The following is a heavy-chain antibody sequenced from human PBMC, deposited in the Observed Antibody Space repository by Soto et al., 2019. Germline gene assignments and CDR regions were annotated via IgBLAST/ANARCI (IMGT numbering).Heavy chain of an antibody. D-gene: IGHD3-3*02. J-gene: IGHJ5*02. CDR3: ASPKIAFYNWFDP. Sequence: SETLSLTCTVSGDSMSHNTYHWDWFRQPPGKGLEWIGTIYYSGATHYNASLKSRVTISVDTSKNQFFLKLSFVTAADTAVYYCASPKIAFYNWFDPWGQGTLVTVSS. CDR2: IYYSGAT. V-gene: IGHV4-39*01. CDR1: GDSMSHNTYH.